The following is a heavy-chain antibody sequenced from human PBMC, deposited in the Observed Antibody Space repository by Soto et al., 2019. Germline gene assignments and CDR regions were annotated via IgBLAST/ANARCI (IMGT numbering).Heavy chain of an antibody. CDR1: GFSFDDYY. CDR3: ARGSIYCSPTTCPDCMDV. D-gene: IGHD2-15*01. V-gene: IGHV3-11*01. Sequence: PGGSLRLSCTASGFSFDDYYMNWIRQSPGKRLEWISYISTTGSTIYYADSLKGRFTISRDNAKKSLYLQMSSLSAEDTAIYFCARGSIYCSPTTCPDCMDVWVQVTTVTVSS. J-gene: IGHJ6*02. CDR2: ISTTGSTI.